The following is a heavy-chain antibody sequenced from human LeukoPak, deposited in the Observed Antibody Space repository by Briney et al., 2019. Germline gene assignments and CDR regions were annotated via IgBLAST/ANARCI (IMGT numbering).Heavy chain of an antibody. Sequence: PGGSLRLSCAASGFTFSSYWMSWVRQAPGKGLGWVANIKQDGSEKYYVDSVKGRFTISRDNAKNSLYLQMNSLRAEDTAVYYCASQATARPDYWGQGTLVTVPS. CDR2: IKQDGSEK. CDR3: ASQATARPDY. V-gene: IGHV3-7*01. J-gene: IGHJ4*02. CDR1: GFTFSSYW.